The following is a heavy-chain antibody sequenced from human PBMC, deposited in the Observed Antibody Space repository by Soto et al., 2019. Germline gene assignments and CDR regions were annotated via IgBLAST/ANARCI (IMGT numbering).Heavy chain of an antibody. CDR2: IIPIFGTA. J-gene: IGHJ4*02. CDR1: GGTFSRYA. D-gene: IGHD6-6*01. Sequence: SVKVSCKASGGTFSRYAISWVRQAPGQGLEWMGGIIPIFGTAKYAQKFQGRVTITADESTSTAYMELSSLRSEDTAVYYCARSPYSSSMSVLATDYWGQGTLVTVSS. V-gene: IGHV1-69*13. CDR3: ARSPYSSSMSVLATDY.